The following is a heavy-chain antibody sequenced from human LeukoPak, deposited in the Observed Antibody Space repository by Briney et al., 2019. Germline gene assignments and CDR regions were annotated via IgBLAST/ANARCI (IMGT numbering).Heavy chain of an antibody. J-gene: IGHJ4*02. V-gene: IGHV3-21*01. CDR3: ARSNYYGSGSYYNSDY. D-gene: IGHD3-10*01. CDR1: GFTFTYYT. CDR2: ISGDSAYM. Sequence: GGSLRLSCAASGFTFTYYTMNWVRQAPGKGLEWVSSISGDSAYMYYADSVKGRFTISRDKAKNSLYLQMNSLRAEDTAVYYCARSNYYGSGSYYNSDYWGQGTLVTVSS.